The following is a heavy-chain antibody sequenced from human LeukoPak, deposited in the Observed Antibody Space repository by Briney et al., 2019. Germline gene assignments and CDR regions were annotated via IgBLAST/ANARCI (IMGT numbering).Heavy chain of an antibody. D-gene: IGHD2-15*01. Sequence: GGSLRLSCAASGFTFSSYSMNWVRQAPGKGLEWVSGINWNGGSTGYADSVKGRFTISRDNAKNSLYLQMNSLRAEDTALYYCARDRTRYCSGGSCYSAGYWGQGTLVTVSS. V-gene: IGHV3-20*04. J-gene: IGHJ4*02. CDR1: GFTFSSYS. CDR2: INWNGGST. CDR3: ARDRTRYCSGGSCYSAGY.